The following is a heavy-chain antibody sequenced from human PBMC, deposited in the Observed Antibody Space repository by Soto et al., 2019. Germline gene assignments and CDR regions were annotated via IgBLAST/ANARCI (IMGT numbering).Heavy chain of an antibody. D-gene: IGHD5-12*01. V-gene: IGHV6-1*01. J-gene: IGHJ6*03. CDR2: TYYRSKWYN. CDR1: GDSVSSNSAA. Sequence: SQTLSLTCAISGDSVSSNSAAWNWIRQSPSRGLEWLGRTYYRSKWYNDYAVSVKSRITISPDTSKNQFSLQLNSVTPEDTAVYYCARSGSVEPPVYYYMDVWGKGTTVTVSS. CDR3: ARSGSVEPPVYYYMDV.